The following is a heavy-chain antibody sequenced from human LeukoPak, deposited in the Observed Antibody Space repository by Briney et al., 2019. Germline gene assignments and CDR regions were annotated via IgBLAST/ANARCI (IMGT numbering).Heavy chain of an antibody. V-gene: IGHV6-1*01. Sequence: SQTLSLTCAISGDSVSSNRAIWNWIRQSPPRGLEWLGRAYYRSKWYIEYATSVQGRITINPDTSKNQFSLQLNSVTPEDTAVYYCARGAFGGIRDGMDVWGQGTTVTVSS. CDR1: GDSVSSNRAI. D-gene: IGHD3-16*01. J-gene: IGHJ6*02. CDR2: AYYRSKWYI. CDR3: ARGAFGGIRDGMDV.